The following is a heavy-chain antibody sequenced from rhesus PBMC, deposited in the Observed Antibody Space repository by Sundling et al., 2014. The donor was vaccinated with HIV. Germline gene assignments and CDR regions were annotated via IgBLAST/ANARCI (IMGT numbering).Heavy chain of an antibody. CDR3: ARDRWTGYFPGVWDY. J-gene: IGHJ4*01. V-gene: IGHV4-65*02. CDR1: GGSINSSNW. CDR2: IYGNSAHT. D-gene: IGHD3-3*01. Sequence: QVQLQESGPGLVKPSETLSLTCAVSGGSINSSNWWSWIRQPPGKGLEWIGSIYGNSAHTYYNPSLKNRVTISKDTSKNQFSLKLSSVTAADRAVYYCARDRWTGYFPGVWDYWGQGVLVTVSS.